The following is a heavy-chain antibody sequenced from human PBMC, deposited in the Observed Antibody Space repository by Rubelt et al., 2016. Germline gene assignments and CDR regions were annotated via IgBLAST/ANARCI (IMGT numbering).Heavy chain of an antibody. Sequence: PGGSLRLSCAASGFIFTNYAMSWVRQAPGKGLEWVSAISGSDGRTYYADSVKGRFTITRDNGKNSLYLQMNSLRDEDTAVYYCANFWGGWGQGTMVTVSS. D-gene: IGHD3-16*01. CDR2: ISGSDGRT. CDR3: ANFWGG. J-gene: IGHJ3*01. V-gene: IGHV3-23*01. CDR1: GFIFTNYA.